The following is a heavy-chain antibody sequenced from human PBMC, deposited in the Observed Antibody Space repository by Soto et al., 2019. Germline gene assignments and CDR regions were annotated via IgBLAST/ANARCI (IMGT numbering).Heavy chain of an antibody. Sequence: PGYSLKISCKWSGYSYSSYWIGWGRQRPGRGLEWMGIINPADSETNYSPSFQGQVTISADRSTSTAFLQWSTLKASDTAMYYWLWRADGGPRDGDNYVALDVCG. CDR1: GYSYSSYW. CDR3: LWRADGGPRDGDNYVALDV. V-gene: IGHV5-51*01. D-gene: IGHD4-4*01. J-gene: IGHJ3*01. CDR2: INPADSET.